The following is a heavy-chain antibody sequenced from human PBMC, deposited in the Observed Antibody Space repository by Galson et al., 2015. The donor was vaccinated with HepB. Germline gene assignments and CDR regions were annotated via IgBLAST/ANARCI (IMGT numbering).Heavy chain of an antibody. Sequence: SVKVSCKASGYTFTGDYLHWVRQAPGQGLEWMGRINPNSGGTNYAQKFQGRVTMTRDTSISTAYMELSRLRSDDTAVYYCARELDYSSSIGHCDYNYMDVWGKGTTVTVTS. CDR1: GYTFTGDY. CDR3: ARELDYSSSIGHCDYNYMDV. V-gene: IGHV1-2*06. J-gene: IGHJ6*03. CDR2: INPNSGGT. D-gene: IGHD6-6*01.